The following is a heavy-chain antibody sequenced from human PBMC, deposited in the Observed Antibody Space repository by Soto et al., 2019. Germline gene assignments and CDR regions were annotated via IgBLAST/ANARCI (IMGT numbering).Heavy chain of an antibody. CDR2: IIPIFGTA. CDR3: ARKNAAGSSEPYYYYYGMDV. CDR1: GGTFSSYA. D-gene: IGHD6-13*01. V-gene: IGHV1-69*01. Sequence: QVQLVQSGAEVKKPGSSVKVSCKASGGTFSSYAISWVRQAPGQGLEWMGGIIPIFGTANYAQKFQGRVTITADEATSTAYMELSSVRSEDTAVYYCARKNAAGSSEPYYYYYGMDVWGQGTTVTVSS. J-gene: IGHJ6*02.